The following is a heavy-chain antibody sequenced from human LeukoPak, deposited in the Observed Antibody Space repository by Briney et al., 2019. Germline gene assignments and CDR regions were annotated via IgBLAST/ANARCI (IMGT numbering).Heavy chain of an antibody. CDR1: GFTFDDYG. J-gene: IGHJ4*02. Sequence: PGGSLRLSCAASGFTFDDYGMHWVRQAPGKGLEWVAFIRYDGSNKYYADSVKGRFTISRDNSKNTLYLQMNSLRAEDTAVYYCAKDPRWGYYYDSSGYLWGQGTLVTVSS. V-gene: IGHV3-30*02. CDR2: IRYDGSNK. CDR3: AKDPRWGYYYDSSGYL. D-gene: IGHD3-22*01.